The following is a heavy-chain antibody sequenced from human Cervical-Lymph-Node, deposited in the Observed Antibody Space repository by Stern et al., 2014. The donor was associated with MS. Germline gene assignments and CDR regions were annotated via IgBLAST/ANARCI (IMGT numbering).Heavy chain of an antibody. CDR3: ATSLTYYDFLV. D-gene: IGHD3-3*01. CDR1: GFNFISYA. V-gene: IGHV3-30*04. J-gene: IGHJ4*02. Sequence: QVQLVESGGGVVQPGRSLRLSCAASGFNFISYAMHWVRQAPGEGLEWLAVISYDGSNKYYADSVKGRFTTSRDNSKNTLFLQLDSLRSEDTAVYYCATSLTYYDFLVWGQGTLVTVSS. CDR2: ISYDGSNK.